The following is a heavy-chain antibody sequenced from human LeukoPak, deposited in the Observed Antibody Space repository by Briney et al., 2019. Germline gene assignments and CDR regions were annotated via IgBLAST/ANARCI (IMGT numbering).Heavy chain of an antibody. CDR2: IWYDGSNK. V-gene: IGHV3-30*02. Sequence: PGGSLRLSCAASGFTFSSYGMHWVRQAPGKGLEWVAVIWYDGSNKYYADSVKGRFTISRDNSKNTLYLQMNSLRAEDAAVYYCAKLRSFYDFWSGQETGFGYWGQGTLVTVSS. CDR3: AKLRSFYDFWSGQETGFGY. D-gene: IGHD3-3*01. J-gene: IGHJ4*02. CDR1: GFTFSSYG.